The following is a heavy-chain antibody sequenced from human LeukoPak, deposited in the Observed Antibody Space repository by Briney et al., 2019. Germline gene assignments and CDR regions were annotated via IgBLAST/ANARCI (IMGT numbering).Heavy chain of an antibody. V-gene: IGHV3-20*04. J-gene: IGHJ4*02. CDR1: GFTVSSNE. Sequence: GGSLRLSCAASGFTVSSNEMSWVRQAPGKGLEWVSGINWNGGSTGYAGSVKGRFTISRDNAKNSLYLQMNSLRAEDTALYYCARDYSAVDYWGQGTLVTVSS. CDR3: ARDYSAVDY. CDR2: INWNGGST. D-gene: IGHD2-15*01.